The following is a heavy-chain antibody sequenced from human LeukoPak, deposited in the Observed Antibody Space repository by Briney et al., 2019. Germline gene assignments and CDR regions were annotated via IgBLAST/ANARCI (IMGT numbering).Heavy chain of an antibody. V-gene: IGHV1-2*02. CDR3: AGEEDIVATGSEFDY. D-gene: IGHD5-12*01. J-gene: IGHJ4*02. Sequence: GASVKVSCKASGYTFTGYYMRWVRQAPGQGLEWMGWINPNSGGTNYAQKFQGRVTMTRDTSISTAYMELSRLRSDDTAVYYCAGEEDIVATGSEFDYWGQGTLVTVSS. CDR2: INPNSGGT. CDR1: GYTFTGYY.